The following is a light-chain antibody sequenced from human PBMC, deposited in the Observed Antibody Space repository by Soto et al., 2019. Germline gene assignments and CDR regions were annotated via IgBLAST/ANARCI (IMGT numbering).Light chain of an antibody. Sequence: DIQMTQSPSSLSASVGDRVTITCRASQTISNYLNWYQEKPGKAPKLLIYPASKLQSGVPSRLSGSGSGTEFTLTISDRQAEDFATYYCQKTYRTPFTFGRGTNVDI. V-gene: IGKV1-39*01. CDR1: QTISNY. J-gene: IGKJ3*01. CDR3: QKTYRTPFT. CDR2: PAS.